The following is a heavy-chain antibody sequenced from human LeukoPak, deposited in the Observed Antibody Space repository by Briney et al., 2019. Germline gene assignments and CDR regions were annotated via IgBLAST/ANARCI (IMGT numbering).Heavy chain of an antibody. CDR1: GYTFTSYA. D-gene: IGHD3-22*01. Sequence: ASVKVSCKASGYTFTSYAMNWVRQAPGQGLEWMGWINTNTGNPTYAQGFTGRFVFSLDTSVSTAYLQISSLKAEDTAVYYCARASTYYYDSSGYYFIGPHDYWGQGTLVTVSS. J-gene: IGHJ4*02. CDR2: INTNTGNP. V-gene: IGHV7-4-1*02. CDR3: ARASTYYYDSSGYYFIGPHDY.